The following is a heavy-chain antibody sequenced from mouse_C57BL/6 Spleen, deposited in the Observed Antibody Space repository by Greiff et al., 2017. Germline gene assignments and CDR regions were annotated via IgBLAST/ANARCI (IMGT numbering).Heavy chain of an antibody. J-gene: IGHJ1*03. Sequence: VHLVESGPGLVQPSQSLSITCTVSGFSLTSYGVHWVRQSPGKGLEWLGVIWSGGSTDYNAAFISRLSISKDNSKSQVFFKMNSLQADDTAIYYCARSYEREPWYFDVWGTGTTVTVSS. V-gene: IGHV2-2*01. D-gene: IGHD2-12*01. CDR3: ARSYEREPWYFDV. CDR2: IWSGGST. CDR1: GFSLTSYG.